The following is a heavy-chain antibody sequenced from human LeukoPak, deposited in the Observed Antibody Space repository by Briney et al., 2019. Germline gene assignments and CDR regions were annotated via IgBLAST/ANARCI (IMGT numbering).Heavy chain of an antibody. CDR1: GFAFSNHW. Sequence: PGGSLRLSCAAPGFAFSNHWMHWVRQAPGKGLVWVSRLNGDGSNTIYADSVRGRFTISRDNAKNTLYLQMNSLRAEDTAVYYCTRDSYDGIDVWGQGTTVTVSS. V-gene: IGHV3-74*01. CDR3: TRDSYDGIDV. J-gene: IGHJ6*02. CDR2: LNGDGSNT.